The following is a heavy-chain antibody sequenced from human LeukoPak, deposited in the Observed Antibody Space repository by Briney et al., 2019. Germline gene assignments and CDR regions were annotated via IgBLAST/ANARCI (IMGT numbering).Heavy chain of an antibody. J-gene: IGHJ6*03. CDR1: GFTFSSYG. CDR3: ARPLLRYFDWLFPMDV. Sequence: GGSLRLSCAASGFTFSSYGMHWVRQAPGKGLEWVAVISYDGSNKYYADSVKGRFTISRDNSKNTLYLQMNSLRAEDTAVYYCARPLLRYFDWLFPMDVWGKGTTVTVSS. CDR2: ISYDGSNK. V-gene: IGHV3-30*19. D-gene: IGHD3-9*01.